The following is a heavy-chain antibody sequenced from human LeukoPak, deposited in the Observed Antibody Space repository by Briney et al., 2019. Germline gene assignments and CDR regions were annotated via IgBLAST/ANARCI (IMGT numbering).Heavy chain of an antibody. Sequence: SQTLSLTCAVSGCSISSGGYPWSWIRQPPGKGLEWIGYIYHSGSTYYNPSLKSRVTISVDRSKNQFSLKLSSVTAADTAVYYCARSSWPYSSSWRWFDPWGQGTLVTVSS. CDR3: ARSSWPYSSSWRWFDP. CDR2: IYHSGST. CDR1: GCSISSGGYP. J-gene: IGHJ5*02. D-gene: IGHD6-6*01. V-gene: IGHV4-30-2*01.